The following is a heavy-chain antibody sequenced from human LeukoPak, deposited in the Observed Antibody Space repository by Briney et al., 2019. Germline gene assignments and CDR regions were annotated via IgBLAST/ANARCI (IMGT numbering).Heavy chain of an antibody. J-gene: IGHJ5*02. Sequence: GGSLRLSCAASGFTFSSYSMNWVRQAPGKRLEWVSSISSSSSYIYYADSVKGRFTISRDNAKNSLYLQMNSLRAEDTAVYYCARSTYEIYGSGSYDRWFDPWGQGTLVTVSS. CDR3: ARSTYEIYGSGSYDRWFDP. CDR1: GFTFSSYS. CDR2: ISSSSSYI. D-gene: IGHD3-10*01. V-gene: IGHV3-21*01.